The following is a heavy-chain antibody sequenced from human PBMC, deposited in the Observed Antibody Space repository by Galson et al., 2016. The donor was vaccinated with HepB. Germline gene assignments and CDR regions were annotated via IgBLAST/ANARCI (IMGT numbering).Heavy chain of an antibody. CDR3: ASDEPYYDILTGYFDE. V-gene: IGHV1-18*01. CDR1: GYTFTSYG. D-gene: IGHD3-9*01. Sequence: SVKVSCKASGYTFTSYGISWVRQAPGQGLEWMGWISGYNGHTNYTQKFQGRVTMTTDTSTSTAYMELRSLRSDDTAVYFCASDEPYYDILTGYFDEWGQGPLVTVSS. CDR2: ISGYNGHT. J-gene: IGHJ4*02.